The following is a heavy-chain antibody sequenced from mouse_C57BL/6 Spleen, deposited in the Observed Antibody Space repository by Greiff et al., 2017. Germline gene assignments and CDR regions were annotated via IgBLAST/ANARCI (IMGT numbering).Heavy chain of an antibody. CDR2: IDPSDSYT. D-gene: IGHD1-1*01. V-gene: IGHV1-59*01. J-gene: IGHJ3*01. Sequence: QVQLQQPGAELVRPGTSVKLSCKASGYTFTSYWMHWVKQRPGQGLEWIGVIDPSDSYTNYNQKFKGKATLTVDTSSSTVYMQLSSLTSEDSAVYYCARSPYCYGSSPWFAFWGQGTLVTVSA. CDR3: ARSPYCYGSSPWFAF. CDR1: GYTFTSYW.